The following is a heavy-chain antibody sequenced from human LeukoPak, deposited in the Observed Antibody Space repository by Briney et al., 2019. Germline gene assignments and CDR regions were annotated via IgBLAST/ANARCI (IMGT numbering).Heavy chain of an antibody. CDR3: ARAPEGSSSWYGAINLNWFDP. J-gene: IGHJ5*02. V-gene: IGHV1-8*01. CDR1: GYTFTSYD. Sequence: ASVKVSFKASGYTFTSYDINWVRQATGQGVAWVGWMNPNSGNTGYAQKFQGRVTMTRNTSISTAYMGLSSLRSEDAAVYYCARAPEGSSSWYGAINLNWFDPWGQGTLVTVSS. D-gene: IGHD6-13*01. CDR2: MNPNSGNT.